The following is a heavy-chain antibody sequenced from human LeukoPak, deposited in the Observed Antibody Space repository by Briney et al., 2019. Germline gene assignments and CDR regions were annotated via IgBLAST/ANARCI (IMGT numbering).Heavy chain of an antibody. J-gene: IGHJ4*02. D-gene: IGHD2-15*01. Sequence: PGGSLRLSCAASGFTFSSYAMSWVRQAPGKGLEWVSAIGGSGDTTYYADSVKGRFTISRDNSKNTLYLQMNSLRAEDTAVYYCAKDLYHHLVVVAATTYDYWGQGTLVTVSS. CDR2: IGGSGDTT. CDR1: GFTFSSYA. V-gene: IGHV3-23*01. CDR3: AKDLYHHLVVVAATTYDY.